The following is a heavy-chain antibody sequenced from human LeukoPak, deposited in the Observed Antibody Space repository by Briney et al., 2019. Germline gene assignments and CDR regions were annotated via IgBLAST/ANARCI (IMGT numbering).Heavy chain of an antibody. V-gene: IGHV3-21*01. CDR3: ARDMVGGSYYFDAHPIDY. D-gene: IGHD1-26*01. CDR1: GFTFSSYS. CDR2: ISSSSSYI. J-gene: IGHJ4*02. Sequence: GGSLRLSCAASGFTFSSYSMNWVRQAPGKGLEWVSSISSSSSYIYYADSVKGRFTISRDNAKNSLYLQMNGLRAEDTAVYYCARDMVGGSYYFDAHPIDYWGQGTLVTVSS.